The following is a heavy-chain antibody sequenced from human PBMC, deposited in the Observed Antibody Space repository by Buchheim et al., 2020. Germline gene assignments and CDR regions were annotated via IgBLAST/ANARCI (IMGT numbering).Heavy chain of an antibody. V-gene: IGHV4-31*03. J-gene: IGHJ4*02. CDR2: VYYTGRA. D-gene: IGHD4-17*01. CDR3: ARDRGAHDFGHIDY. Sequence: QVQLQESGPGLVKPSQTLSLTCTVSGVSINTGTFYWSWIRQHPGKGLEWIGYVYYTGRAYSNPSLKSRVSMSADTSQNQFSLNLASVTAADTAVYYCARDRGAHDFGHIDYWGQGAL. CDR1: GVSINTGTFY.